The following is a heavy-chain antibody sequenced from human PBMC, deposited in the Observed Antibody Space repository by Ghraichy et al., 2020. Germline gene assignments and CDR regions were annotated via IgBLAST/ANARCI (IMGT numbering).Heavy chain of an antibody. CDR1: EFTSGFTFSDYG. V-gene: IGHV3-33*01. CDR3: SRGPYSGYVDYYYGMDV. Sequence: GGSLRLSCAASEFTSGFTFSDYGMHWVRQVPGKGLEWVSIIWYDGSKKYYAESVRGRFTVSRDNSKNTLYLQMNNLRAEDTAVYYCSRGPYSGYVDYYYGMDVWGQGTTVTVSS. J-gene: IGHJ6*02. CDR2: IWYDGSKK. D-gene: IGHD1-26*01.